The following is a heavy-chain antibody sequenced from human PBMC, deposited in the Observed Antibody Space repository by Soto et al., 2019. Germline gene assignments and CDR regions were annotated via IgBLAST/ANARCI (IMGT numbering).Heavy chain of an antibody. CDR3: ARTHCSSISCYVGSWDY. J-gene: IGHJ4*02. CDR2: ISPNSGDT. D-gene: IGHD2-2*01. V-gene: IGHV1-2*04. CDR1: GYTFTGYD. Sequence: GASVKVSCKASGYTFTGYDMHWVRQAPGQGLEWKGWISPNSGDTNYAQKFQGWVTMTRDTSISTAYMELSRLRSDDTAVYCCARTHCSSISCYVGSWDYWGQGTLVTVSS.